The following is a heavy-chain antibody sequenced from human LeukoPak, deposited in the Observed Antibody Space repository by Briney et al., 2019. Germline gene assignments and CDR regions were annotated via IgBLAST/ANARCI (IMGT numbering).Heavy chain of an antibody. CDR2: IYYSGST. J-gene: IGHJ4*02. D-gene: IGHD6-13*01. Sequence: KPSETLSLTCTVSGGSISSYYWSWLRQPPGKGLEWIGYIYYSGSTNYNPSLKSRVTISVDTSKNQCSLKLSSVTAADTAVYYCARGGSSSWYHWGQGTLVTVSS. CDR1: GGSISSYY. CDR3: ARGGSSSWYH. V-gene: IGHV4-59*01.